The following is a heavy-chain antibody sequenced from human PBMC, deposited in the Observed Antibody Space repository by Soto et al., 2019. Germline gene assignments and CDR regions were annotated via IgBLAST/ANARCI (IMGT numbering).Heavy chain of an antibody. CDR3: ARVVGALGHWFDP. J-gene: IGHJ5*02. Sequence: QVQLVQSGAEVKKPGASVKVSCKASGYTFTSYGLSWVRQAPGQGLEWMGRISAYNYNTNYAQKLQGRVTMTTDTSQSTAYMELRSLRSGDTAVYYCARVVGALGHWFDPWGKGTLFTVSS. V-gene: IGHV1-18*01. CDR2: ISAYNYNT. CDR1: GYTFTSYG. D-gene: IGHD1-26*01.